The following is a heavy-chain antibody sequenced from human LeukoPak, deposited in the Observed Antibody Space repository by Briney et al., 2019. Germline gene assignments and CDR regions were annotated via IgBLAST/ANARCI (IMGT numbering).Heavy chain of an antibody. CDR3: ARSWYNGNYHGAFNM. V-gene: IGHV4-4*07. CDR1: NGSTTGYY. CDR2: IYTSGTT. J-gene: IGHJ3*02. D-gene: IGHD1-26*01. Sequence: PSETLSLTCSVSNGSTTGYYWSWIRQPAGMLLEWIGRIYTSGTTNYNPSLRSRVTMSIDTSKNQFSLKLNSVTAADTAVYYCARSWYNGNYHGAFNMWDEGTMVTVTS.